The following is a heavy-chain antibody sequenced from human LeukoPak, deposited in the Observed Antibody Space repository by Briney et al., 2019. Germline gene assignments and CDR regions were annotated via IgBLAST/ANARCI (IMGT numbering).Heavy chain of an antibody. Sequence: GGSLRLSCAASGFTFDDYAMHWVRQAPGKGLVWVSGISWNSGRIGYADSVKGRFTIFRDNAKNSLYLQMDSLRAEDTALYYCAKAIGPGMATSGTDYFQHWGQGTLVTVSS. CDR3: AKAIGPGMATSGTDYFQH. CDR2: ISWNSGRI. D-gene: IGHD6-13*01. J-gene: IGHJ1*01. V-gene: IGHV3-9*01. CDR1: GFTFDDYA.